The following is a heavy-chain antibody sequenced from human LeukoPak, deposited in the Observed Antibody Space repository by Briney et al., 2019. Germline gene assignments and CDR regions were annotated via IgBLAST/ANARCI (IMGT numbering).Heavy chain of an antibody. CDR3: ARADLIAAAGLDY. CDR2: ISYDGSNK. D-gene: IGHD6-13*01. CDR1: GFTFSSYA. J-gene: IGHJ4*02. Sequence: GGSLSLSCAASGFTFSSYAMHWVRQAPGKGLEWVAVISYDGSNKYYADSVKGRFTISRDNSKNTLYLQMNSLRAEDTAVYYCARADLIAAAGLDYWGQGTLVTVSS. V-gene: IGHV3-30*04.